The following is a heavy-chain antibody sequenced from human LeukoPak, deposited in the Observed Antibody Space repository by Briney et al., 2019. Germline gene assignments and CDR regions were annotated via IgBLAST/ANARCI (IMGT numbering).Heavy chain of an antibody. CDR3: ARHGHTATVARAFDI. CDR1: GXSISSSSDY. D-gene: IGHD5-18*01. J-gene: IGHJ3*02. Sequence: SETLSLTCSVSGXSISSSSDYWGWIRQPPGKGLEWIGSIFYSGSTYYNPSLKSRVTISVDTSKNQFSLKLSSVTAADTAVYYCARHGHTATVARAFDIWGQGTMVTVSS. V-gene: IGHV4-39*01. CDR2: IFYSGST.